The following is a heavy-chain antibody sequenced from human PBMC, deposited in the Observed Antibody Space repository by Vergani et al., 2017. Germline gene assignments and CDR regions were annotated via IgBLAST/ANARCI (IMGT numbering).Heavy chain of an antibody. D-gene: IGHD3-10*01. V-gene: IGHV4-34*02. Sequence: QVQLQQWGAGVVKPSGTLSLTCAVFGKSFRSFYWSWIRQPPGKGLEWSGEINNDGHTNYNPSLESRVTVSRDTAKNQFSFNLMSVTAADTAMYYCAVRPRVNLVGGEIVTKRTFDYWSEGSLVTV. CDR1: GKSFRSFY. J-gene: IGHJ4*02. CDR3: AVRPRVNLVGGEIVTKRTFDY. CDR2: INNDGHT.